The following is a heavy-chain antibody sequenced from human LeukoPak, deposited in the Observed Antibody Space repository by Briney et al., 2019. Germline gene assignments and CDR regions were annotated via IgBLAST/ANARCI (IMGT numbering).Heavy chain of an antibody. D-gene: IGHD3-10*01. CDR2: IYSGGTT. CDR1: GFTVSTNY. Sequence: PGGSLRLSCAASGFTVSTNYISWVRQAPGKGLEWVSIIYSGGTTYYADSVKGRFTISRDNLQMNSLRAEDTAVYYCARVPRGKTYMDVWGKGTTVTVSS. J-gene: IGHJ6*03. CDR3: ARVPRGKTYMDV. V-gene: IGHV3-66*02.